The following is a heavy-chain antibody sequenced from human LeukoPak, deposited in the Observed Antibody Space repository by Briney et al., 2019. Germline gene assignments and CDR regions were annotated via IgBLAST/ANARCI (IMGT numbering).Heavy chain of an antibody. V-gene: IGHV1-46*01. Sequence: ASVKVSCRASGYTFTSYYMHWVRQAPGQGLEWMGIINPSGGSTSYAQKFQGRVTMTRDTSTSTVYMELSSLRSEDTAVYYCARALGDSSGYYYVAYWGQGTLVTVFS. CDR2: INPSGGST. D-gene: IGHD3-22*01. CDR3: ARALGDSSGYYYVAY. J-gene: IGHJ4*02. CDR1: GYTFTSYY.